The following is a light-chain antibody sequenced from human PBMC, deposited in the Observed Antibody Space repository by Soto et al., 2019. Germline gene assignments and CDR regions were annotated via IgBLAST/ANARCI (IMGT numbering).Light chain of an antibody. CDR3: SSWDDSLDGPV. CDR2: SIN. V-gene: IGLV1-44*01. CDR1: YSNIGSNF. J-gene: IGLJ3*02. Sequence: QSVLTQPPSASATPGQTVTISCSGRYSNIGSNFVSWYQRLPGTAPKLLIYSINQRPSGVPDRFSGSKSGTSASLTNSGLQSEDEADYFCSSWDDSLDGPVFGGGTKVTVL.